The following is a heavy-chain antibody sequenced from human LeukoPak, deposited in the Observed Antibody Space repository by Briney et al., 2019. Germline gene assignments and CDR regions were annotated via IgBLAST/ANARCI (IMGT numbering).Heavy chain of an antibody. Sequence: GGSLRLSCAASGFTVSSNYMSWVRKAPGKGLEWVSVIYSGGSTYYADSVKGRFTISRDNSKNTLYLQMNSLRAEDTAVYYCARVEQWLAQDWYFDLWGRGTLVTVSS. CDR3: ARVEQWLAQDWYFDL. CDR2: IYSGGST. CDR1: GFTVSSNY. D-gene: IGHD6-19*01. V-gene: IGHV3-53*01. J-gene: IGHJ2*01.